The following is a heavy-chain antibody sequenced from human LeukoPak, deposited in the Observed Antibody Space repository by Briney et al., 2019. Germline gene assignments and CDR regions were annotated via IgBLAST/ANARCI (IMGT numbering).Heavy chain of an antibody. Sequence: PSETLSLTCTVSGGSISSYYWSWIRQPPGKGLEWIGYIYYSGSTNYNPSLKSRVTISVDTSKNQFSLKLSSVTAADTAVYYCAREPTSSSPIDYWGQGTLVTVSS. V-gene: IGHV4-59*12. CDR3: AREPTSSSPIDY. D-gene: IGHD6-6*01. CDR2: IYYSGST. CDR1: GGSISSYY. J-gene: IGHJ4*02.